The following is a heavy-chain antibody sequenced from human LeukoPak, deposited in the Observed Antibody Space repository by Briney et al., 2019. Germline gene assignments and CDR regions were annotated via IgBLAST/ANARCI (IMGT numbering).Heavy chain of an antibody. D-gene: IGHD7-27*01. Sequence: ASVKVSCKASGYTFTDYYMHWVRQAPGQGLEWMGWINPNSGGTHYAQKFQGRVTMTRDTSISTVYMELTRLRSDDTAMYYCAKSTNWGSISDGFDIWGQGTMVTVAS. CDR2: INPNSGGT. CDR1: GYTFTDYY. V-gene: IGHV1-2*02. J-gene: IGHJ3*02. CDR3: AKSTNWGSISDGFDI.